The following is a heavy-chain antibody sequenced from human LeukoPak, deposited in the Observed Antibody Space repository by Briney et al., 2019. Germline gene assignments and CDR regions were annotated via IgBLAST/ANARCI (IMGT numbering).Heavy chain of an antibody. CDR3: ARAGARDFWSGYSDY. J-gene: IGHJ4*02. CDR1: GFTFSSYS. CDR2: ISSSSSYI. Sequence: PGGSLRLSCAASGFTFSSYSMNWVRQAPGKGLEWVSSISSSSSYIYYADSVKGRFTISRDNAKNSLYLQMNSLRAEDTAVYYCARAGARDFWSGYSDYWGQGTLVTVSS. D-gene: IGHD3-3*01. V-gene: IGHV3-21*01.